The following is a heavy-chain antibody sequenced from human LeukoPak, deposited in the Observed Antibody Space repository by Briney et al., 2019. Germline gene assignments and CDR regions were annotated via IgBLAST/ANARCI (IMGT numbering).Heavy chain of an antibody. CDR1: GFTFSSYD. CDR3: AREMSSSGGSWFDP. CDR2: IGTAGDT. D-gene: IGHD6-6*01. J-gene: IGHJ5*02. V-gene: IGHV3-13*01. Sequence: PGGSLRLSCAASGFTFSSYDMHWVRQATGKGLEWVSAIGTAGDTYYPGSVKGRFTISRENAKNSLYLQMNSLRAGDTAVYYCAREMSSSGGSWFDPWGQGTLVTVSS.